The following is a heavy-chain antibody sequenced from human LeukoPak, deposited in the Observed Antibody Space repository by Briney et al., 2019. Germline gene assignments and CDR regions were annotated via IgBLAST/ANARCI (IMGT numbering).Heavy chain of an antibody. Sequence: PSETLSLTCTVSGGSISSSSYYWGWIRQPPGKGLEWIGSIYYSGSTYYNPSLKSRVTISVDTSKNQFSLKLSSVTAADTAVYYCARDGSNLGAFDIWGQGIMVTVSS. CDR1: GGSISSSSYY. V-gene: IGHV4-39*02. J-gene: IGHJ3*02. CDR2: IYYSGST. CDR3: ARDGSNLGAFDI. D-gene: IGHD4-11*01.